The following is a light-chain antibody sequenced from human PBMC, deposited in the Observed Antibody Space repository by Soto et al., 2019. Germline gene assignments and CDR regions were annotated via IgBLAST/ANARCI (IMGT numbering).Light chain of an antibody. CDR3: QAWDSSTYV. Sequence: SSELTQPPSVSVSPGQTASITCSGDKLGDKYACWYQQKPGQSPVLVIYQDSKRPSGIPERFSGSNSGNTATLTISGTQAMDEADYYCQAWDSSTYVFRTGTKLTVL. J-gene: IGLJ1*01. CDR2: QDS. CDR1: KLGDKY. V-gene: IGLV3-1*01.